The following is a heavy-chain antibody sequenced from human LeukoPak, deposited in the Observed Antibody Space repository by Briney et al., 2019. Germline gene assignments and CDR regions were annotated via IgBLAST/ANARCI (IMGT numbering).Heavy chain of an antibody. CDR3: AKKGGTSGSTDYFDY. CDR1: GFTFSSYG. J-gene: IGHJ4*02. D-gene: IGHD5-12*01. V-gene: IGHV3-30*18. CDR2: ISYDGSNK. Sequence: GGSLRLSCAASGFTFSSYGMHWVRQAPGKGLEGVAVISYDGSNKYYADSVKGRFTISRDNSKNTLYLQMDSLRGEDTAVYYCAKKGGTSGSTDYFDYWGQGTLVTVSS.